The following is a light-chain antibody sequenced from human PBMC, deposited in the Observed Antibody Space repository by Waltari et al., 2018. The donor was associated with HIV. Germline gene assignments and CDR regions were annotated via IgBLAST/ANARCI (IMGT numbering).Light chain of an antibody. CDR1: SSDVGGYNY. CDR2: DVS. V-gene: IGLV2-14*03. Sequence: QSALTQPASVSGSPGQSITISCTGPSSDVGGYNYVFWYQRHPGKAPKLIIYDVSNRPSGVSNRFSGSKSGNRSSLTISWLQAEDEADYYCSSYTSSSTRVFGGGTAVTVL. CDR3: SSYTSSSTRV. J-gene: IGLJ3*02.